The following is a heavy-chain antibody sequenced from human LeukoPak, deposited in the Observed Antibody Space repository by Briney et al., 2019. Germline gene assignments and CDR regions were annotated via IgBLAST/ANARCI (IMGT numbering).Heavy chain of an antibody. CDR3: VTSYCSGGSCYSASCY. CDR1: GFTFSSYW. D-gene: IGHD2-15*01. J-gene: IGHJ4*02. CDR2: INSDGSST. V-gene: IGHV3-74*01. Sequence: GGSLRLSCAASGFTFSSYWMHWVRQAPGKGLVWVSRINSDGSSTSYADSVKGRFTISRDNAKNTLYLQMNSLRAEDSAVYYCVTSYCSGGSCYSASCYWGQGTLVTVSS.